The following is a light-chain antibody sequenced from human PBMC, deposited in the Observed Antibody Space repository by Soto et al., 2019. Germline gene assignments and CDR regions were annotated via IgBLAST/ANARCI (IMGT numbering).Light chain of an antibody. J-gene: IGKJ1*01. CDR1: QRVSSAS. Sequence: EVGLTQSPGTLSLSPGERATLSCRASQRVSSASLAWYQQRPCQAPRHLXYGASTGATDIPDRISGNGSGTDLTLTVSEVHTHDFAVSYRQPYGSTPWSFGQGTKVDIK. V-gene: IGKV3-20*01. CDR2: GAS. CDR3: QPYGSTPWS.